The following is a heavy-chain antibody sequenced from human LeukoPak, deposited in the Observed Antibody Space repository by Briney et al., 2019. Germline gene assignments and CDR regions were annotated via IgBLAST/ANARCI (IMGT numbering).Heavy chain of an antibody. J-gene: IGHJ4*02. V-gene: IGHV3-21*01. CDR1: GFTFSSYS. D-gene: IGHD5-18*01. CDR2: ISSASTYI. CDR3: ARLVWDTTMADGDIDS. Sequence: PGGSLRLSCAASGFTFSSYSMNWVRQAPGKGLEWVSSISSASTYIYHADSVKGRFTISRDNAKNSLYLQMNSLRAEDTAMYYCARLVWDTTMADGDIDSWGQGTLLFVSS.